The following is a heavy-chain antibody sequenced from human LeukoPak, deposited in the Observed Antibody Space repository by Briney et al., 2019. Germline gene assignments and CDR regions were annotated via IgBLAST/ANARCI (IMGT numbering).Heavy chain of an antibody. V-gene: IGHV1-58*02. CDR3: AAERYEGHCCWFDP. D-gene: IGHD1-14*01. J-gene: IGHJ5*02. Sequence: ASVKVSCKTSGFTFGTSTMQWVRQAPGQGLEWIGWIVVSSGYREYAQKLQERVTITTDTSTSTSYLELRSLEFEDTAVYYCAAERYEGHCCWFDPWGQGTLVTVSS. CDR2: IVVSSGYR. CDR1: GFTFGTST.